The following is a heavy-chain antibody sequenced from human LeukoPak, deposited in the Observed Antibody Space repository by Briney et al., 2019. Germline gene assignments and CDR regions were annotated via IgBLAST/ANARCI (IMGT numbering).Heavy chain of an antibody. D-gene: IGHD3-10*01. J-gene: IGHJ4*02. CDR1: GFTLSSYG. Sequence: GRSLRLSCAASGFTLSSYGMHWVRQAPGKGLEWAAVIWYDGSTKYYADSVKGRFPISRDSSKNTVYLQMNSLRAEDTAVYYCARGDYGSGSYPRIFDYWGQGSLVTVSS. CDR2: IWYDGSTK. CDR3: ARGDYGSGSYPRIFDY. V-gene: IGHV3-33*01.